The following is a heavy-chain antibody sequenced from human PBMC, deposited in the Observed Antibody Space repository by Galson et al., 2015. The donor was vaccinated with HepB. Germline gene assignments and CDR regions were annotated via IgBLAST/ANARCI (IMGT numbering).Heavy chain of an antibody. CDR1: GFTFSSYS. CDR3: ARDLSVAVTTPILYYYGMDV. D-gene: IGHD4-17*01. J-gene: IGHJ6*02. V-gene: IGHV3-48*02. CDR2: ISSSSSTI. Sequence: SLRLSCAASGFTFSSYSMNWVRQAPGKGLEWVSYISSSSSTIYYADSVKGRFTISRDNAKNSLYLQMNSLRDEDTAVYYCARDLSVAVTTPILYYYGMDVWGQGTTVTVSS.